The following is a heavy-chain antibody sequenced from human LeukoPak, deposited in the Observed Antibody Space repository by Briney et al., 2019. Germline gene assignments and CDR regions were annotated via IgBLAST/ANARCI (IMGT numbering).Heavy chain of an antibody. Sequence: GGSLRLSCAASGFTFSSYSMNWVRQAPGKVLEWVSSISSSSSYIYYADSVKGRFTISRDNAKNSLYLQMNSLRAEDTAVYYCARGMESYDSSGYYYDYWGQGTLVTVSS. CDR1: GFTFSSYS. CDR3: ARGMESYDSSGYYYDY. J-gene: IGHJ4*02. D-gene: IGHD3-22*01. V-gene: IGHV3-21*01. CDR2: ISSSSSYI.